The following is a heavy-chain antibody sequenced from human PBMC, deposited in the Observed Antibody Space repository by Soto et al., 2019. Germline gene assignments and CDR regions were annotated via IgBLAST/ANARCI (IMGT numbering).Heavy chain of an antibody. D-gene: IGHD5-18*01. V-gene: IGHV3-30*18. Sequence: QVQLLESGGGVVQPGRSLRLSCAASGFTFSNYGMHWVRQAPGKGLEWVALISSDGSNKYYADSVKGRFTISRDNSKNAMYLQMNSMRAEVTAVYYCEKDGYSYGPAEFWCQGTLVTVSS. CDR1: GFTFSNYG. CDR2: ISSDGSNK. J-gene: IGHJ4*02. CDR3: EKDGYSYGPAEF.